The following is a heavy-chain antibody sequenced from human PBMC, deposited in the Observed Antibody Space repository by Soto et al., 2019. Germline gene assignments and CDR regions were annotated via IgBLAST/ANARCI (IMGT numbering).Heavy chain of an antibody. Sequence: GESLKISCKGSGYSFTSYWIGWVRQMPGKGLEWMGIIYPGDSDTRYSPSFQGQVTISADKSISTAYLQWSSLKASDTAMYYCARGIVGATTYANYFDYWGQGTLVTVSS. CDR1: GYSFTSYW. CDR3: ARGIVGATTYANYFDY. J-gene: IGHJ4*02. V-gene: IGHV5-51*01. CDR2: IYPGDSDT. D-gene: IGHD1-26*01.